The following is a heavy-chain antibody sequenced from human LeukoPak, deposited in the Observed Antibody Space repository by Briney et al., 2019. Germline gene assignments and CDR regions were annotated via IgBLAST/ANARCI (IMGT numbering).Heavy chain of an antibody. CDR3: AGVDCSSTSCYQSFDY. J-gene: IGHJ4*02. V-gene: IGHV4-4*07. CDR2: IYTSGST. Sequence: SETLSLTCTVSGGSISSYYWSWIRQSAGKGLEWIGRIYTSGSTNYNPSLKSRVTMSVDTSKNQFSLKLSSVTAADTAVYYCAGVDCSSTSCYQSFDYWGQGTLVTVSS. D-gene: IGHD2-2*01. CDR1: GGSISSYY.